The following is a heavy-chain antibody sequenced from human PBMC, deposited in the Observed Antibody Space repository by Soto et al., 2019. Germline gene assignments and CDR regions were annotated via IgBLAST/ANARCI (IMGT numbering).Heavy chain of an antibody. Sequence: GGSLRLSCAASGFTFSSYSMNWVRQAPGKGLEWVSSISSSSSYIYYADSVKGRFTISRDNAKNSLYLQMNSLRAEDTAVYYCARGEQWLEPGAFDIWGQGTMVTVSS. CDR1: GFTFSSYS. D-gene: IGHD6-19*01. CDR2: ISSSSSYI. J-gene: IGHJ3*02. CDR3: ARGEQWLEPGAFDI. V-gene: IGHV3-21*01.